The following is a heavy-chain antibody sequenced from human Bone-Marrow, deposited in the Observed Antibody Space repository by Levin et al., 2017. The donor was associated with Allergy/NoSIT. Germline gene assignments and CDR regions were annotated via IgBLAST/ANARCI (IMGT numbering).Heavy chain of an antibody. CDR3: ARDRVGDYGDYSFNY. CDR2: ISYDGSNK. V-gene: IGHV3-30*04. D-gene: IGHD4-17*01. CDR1: GFTFSSYA. J-gene: IGHJ4*02. Sequence: GGSLRLSCAASGFTFSSYAMHWVRQAPGKGLEWVAVISYDGSNKYYADSVKGRFTISRDNSKNTLYLQMNSLRAEDTAVYYCARDRVGDYGDYSFNYWGQGTLVTVSS.